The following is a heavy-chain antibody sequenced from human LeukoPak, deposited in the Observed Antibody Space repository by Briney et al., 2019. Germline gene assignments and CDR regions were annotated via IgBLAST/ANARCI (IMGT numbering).Heavy chain of an antibody. J-gene: IGHJ1*01. CDR3: ARHNLIPENIPAAGADEYFHH. CDR2: IYYSGST. D-gene: IGHD6-13*01. Sequence: PSETLSLTCTVSGGSISSSSYYWGWIRQPPGKGLEWIGSIYYSGSTYYNPSLKSRVTISVDTSKNQFSLRLSSVTAADTAVYYCARHNLIPENIPAAGADEYFHHWGQGTLVTVSS. CDR1: GGSISSSSYY. V-gene: IGHV4-39*01.